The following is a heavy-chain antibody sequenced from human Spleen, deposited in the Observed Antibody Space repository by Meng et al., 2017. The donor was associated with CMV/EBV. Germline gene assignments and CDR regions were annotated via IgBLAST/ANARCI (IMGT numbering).Heavy chain of an antibody. CDR2: ISAYNGNT. D-gene: IGHD2-21*01. J-gene: IGHJ5*02. Sequence: ASVKVSCKASGYTFTSYGISWVRQAPGQGLEWMGWISAYNGNTNYAQKLQGRVTMTTDTSTSTAYMELSSLRSEDTAVYYCASSTSGVAIGILRKYNWFDPWGQGTLVTVSS. CDR1: GYTFTSYG. V-gene: IGHV1-18*01. CDR3: ASSTSGVAIGILRKYNWFDP.